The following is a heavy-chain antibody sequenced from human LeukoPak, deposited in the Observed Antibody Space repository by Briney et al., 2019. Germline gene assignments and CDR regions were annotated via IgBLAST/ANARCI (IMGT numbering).Heavy chain of an antibody. CDR3: VRVKGAAALGSGAFDI. D-gene: IGHD6-25*01. V-gene: IGHV4-39*07. CDR1: GGSISSSSYY. Sequence: SETLSLTCTVSGGSISSSSYYWGWIRQPRGKGLEWIGSIYYSGSTNQNPSLKSPVTISIDTSKNQFSLKLSSLTAADTAVYYCVRVKGAAALGSGAFDIWGQGTMVTVSS. J-gene: IGHJ3*02. CDR2: IYYSGST.